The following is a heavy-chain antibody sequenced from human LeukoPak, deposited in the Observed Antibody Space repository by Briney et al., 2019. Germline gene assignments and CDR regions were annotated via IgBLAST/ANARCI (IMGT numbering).Heavy chain of an antibody. J-gene: IGHJ6*03. CDR2: IYSGGSA. CDR1: GFTVSSNY. CDR3: ASSYYDTSGYYPYYYYYYMDV. Sequence: GGSLRLSCAASGFTVSSNYMSWVRQAPGKGLEWVSVIYSGGSAYYADSVKGGFTISRDNSKNTLYLQMNSLIAEETAAYYCASSYYDTSGYYPYYYYYYMDVWGKGTTVTVSS. V-gene: IGHV3-53*01. D-gene: IGHD3-22*01.